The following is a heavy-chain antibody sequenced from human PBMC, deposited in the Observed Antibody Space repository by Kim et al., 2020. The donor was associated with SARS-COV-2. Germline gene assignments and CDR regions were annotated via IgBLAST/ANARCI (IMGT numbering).Heavy chain of an antibody. Sequence: ASVKVSCKASGYTFTSYGISWVRQAPGQGLEWMGWISAYNGNTNYAQKLQGRVTMTTDTSTSTACMELRSLRSDDTAVYYCARVITMVRGTPRYGMDVWGQWTTVTVST. V-gene: IGHV1-18*01. CDR3: ARVITMVRGTPRYGMDV. J-gene: IGHJ6*01. CDR2: ISAYNGNT. D-gene: IGHD3-10*01. CDR1: GYTFTSYG.